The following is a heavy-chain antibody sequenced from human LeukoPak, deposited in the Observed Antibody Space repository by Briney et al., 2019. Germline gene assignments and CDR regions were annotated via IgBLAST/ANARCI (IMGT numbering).Heavy chain of an antibody. CDR1: GYTFTSYY. CDR2: INPSGGST. V-gene: IGHV1-46*01. J-gene: IGHJ5*02. CDR3: AFMIAAAGTSSFDP. Sequence: ASVKVSCKASGYTFTSYYMHWVRHAPGQGLEWMGIINPSGGSTSYAQKFQGRVTINMDTSTLTGYMEPSSLRSEDTAVYYCAFMIAAAGTSSFDPWGQGTVVTVSS. D-gene: IGHD6-13*01.